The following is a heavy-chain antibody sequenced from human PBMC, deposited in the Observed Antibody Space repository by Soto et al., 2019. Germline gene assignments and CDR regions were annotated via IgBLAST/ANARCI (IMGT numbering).Heavy chain of an antibody. Sequence: SETLSLTCTVSGGSISSSSYYWGWIRQPPGKGLEWIGSIYYSGSTYYNPSLKSRVTISVDTPKNQFSLKLSSVTAADTAVYYCASLAVAPLVYWGQGTQVTVSS. D-gene: IGHD6-19*01. J-gene: IGHJ4*02. CDR2: IYYSGST. V-gene: IGHV4-39*01. CDR3: ASLAVAPLVY. CDR1: GGSISSSSYY.